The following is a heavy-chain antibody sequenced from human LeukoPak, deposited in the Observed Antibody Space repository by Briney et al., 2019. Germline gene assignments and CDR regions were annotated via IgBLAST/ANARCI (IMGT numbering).Heavy chain of an antibody. V-gene: IGHV3-23*01. D-gene: IGHD2-15*01. CDR1: GFTFSSYG. Sequence: GGSLRLSCAASGFTFSSYGMSWVRQAPGKGLEWVSTITGIVNSTFYADSVKGRFTISRDHSKNTLYLQMNSLRAEDTAVYYCAKGRGYCSGGSCCSDYWGQGTLVTVSS. CDR2: ITGIVNST. J-gene: IGHJ4*02. CDR3: AKGRGYCSGGSCCSDY.